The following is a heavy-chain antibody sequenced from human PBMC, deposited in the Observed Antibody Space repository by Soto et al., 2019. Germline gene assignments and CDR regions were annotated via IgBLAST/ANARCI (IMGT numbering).Heavy chain of an antibody. CDR2: IYYSGST. CDR3: ARYPDWFDP. V-gene: IGHV4-59*08. Sequence: SEILSLTCTVSGGSISSYYWSWIRQPPGKGLEWIGYIYYSGSTNYNPSLKSRVTISVDTSKNQFSLKLSSVTAADTAVYYCARYPDWFDPWGQGTLVTVSS. CDR1: GGSISSYY. J-gene: IGHJ5*02.